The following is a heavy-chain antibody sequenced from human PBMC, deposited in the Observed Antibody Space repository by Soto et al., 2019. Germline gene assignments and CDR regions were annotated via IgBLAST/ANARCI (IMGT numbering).Heavy chain of an antibody. CDR1: GFTFSSYS. CDR2: ISSSSSTI. J-gene: IGHJ4*02. V-gene: IGHV3-48*04. D-gene: IGHD3-10*01. Sequence: GGSLRLSCAASGFTFSSYSMNWVRQAPGKGLEWVSYISSSSSTIYYADSVKGRFTISRDNAKNSLYLQMNSLRAEDTAVYYCARDRGATMVRVVIDYWGQGTLVTVSS. CDR3: ARDRGATMVRVVIDY.